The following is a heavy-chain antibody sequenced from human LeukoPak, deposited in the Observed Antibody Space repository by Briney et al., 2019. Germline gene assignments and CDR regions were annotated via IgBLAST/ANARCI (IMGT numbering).Heavy chain of an antibody. Sequence: GGSLRLSCAASGFTFSSYWMSWVRQAPGKGLEWVAKIKQDGSEKYYVVSVKGRFTISRDNAKNSLYLQMNSLRAEDTAVYYCARDPHVLPFDYWGQGTLVTVSS. CDR2: IKQDGSEK. V-gene: IGHV3-7*04. J-gene: IGHJ4*02. CDR1: GFTFSSYW. CDR3: ARDPHVLPFDY.